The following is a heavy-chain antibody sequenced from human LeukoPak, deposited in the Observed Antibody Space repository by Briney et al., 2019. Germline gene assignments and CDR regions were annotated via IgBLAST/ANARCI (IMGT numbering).Heavy chain of an antibody. V-gene: IGHV4-34*01. CDR2: INHSGST. Sequence: SETLSLTCAVYGGSFSGYYWSWIRQPPGKGLEWIGEINHSGSTNYNPSLKSRVTISVYTSKNQFSLKLSSVTAADTAVYYCARSSGDFDYWGQGTLVTVSS. CDR1: GGSFSGYY. CDR3: ARSSGDFDY. J-gene: IGHJ4*02. D-gene: IGHD7-27*01.